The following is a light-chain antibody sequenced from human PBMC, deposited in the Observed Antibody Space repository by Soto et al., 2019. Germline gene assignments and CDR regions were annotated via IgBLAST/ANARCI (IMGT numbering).Light chain of an antibody. CDR3: CSYAGSYRYV. V-gene: IGLV2-11*01. J-gene: IGLJ1*01. CDR1: SSYVGGYNY. Sequence: QSVLTQPRSGSGVPGQSVTISCNGNSSYVGGYNYVSWYQQHPGKAPKLMIYDVSKRPSGVPDRFSGSKSGDTASLTISGLQAEDEADYYCCSYAGSYRYVFGTGTKVTVL. CDR2: DVS.